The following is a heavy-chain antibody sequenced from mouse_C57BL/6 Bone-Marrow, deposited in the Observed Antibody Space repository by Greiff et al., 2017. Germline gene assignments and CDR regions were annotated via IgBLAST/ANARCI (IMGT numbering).Heavy chain of an antibody. CDR3: ARDACGSSYFDV. V-gene: IGHV7-1*01. CDR2: SRNKANDYTT. D-gene: IGHD1-1*01. CDR1: GFTFSDFY. Sequence: EVMLVESGGGLVQSGRSLRLSCATSGFTFSDFYMEWVRQAPGKGLEWIAASRNKANDYTTEYSASVRVRIIGSRATSQIILYLQMNALRAEDTATYYWARDACGSSYFDVWGTGTTVTVSS. J-gene: IGHJ1*03.